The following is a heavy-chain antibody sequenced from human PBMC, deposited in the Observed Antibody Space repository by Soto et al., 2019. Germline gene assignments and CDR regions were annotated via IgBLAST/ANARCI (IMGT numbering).Heavy chain of an antibody. Sequence: PGGSLRLSCTTSGFTFNTYGMHWVRQAPGKGLEWVAIIWYDGSNKYYADSVKGRFTISRDISKNTLYVQMSSLRAEDTAVYYCAKGGEGYCSGTSCLYHMDAWGKGPRSPSP. CDR2: IWYDGSNK. D-gene: IGHD2-15*01. V-gene: IGHV3-33*06. CDR3: AKGGEGYCSGTSCLYHMDA. CDR1: GFTFNTYG. J-gene: IGHJ6*03.